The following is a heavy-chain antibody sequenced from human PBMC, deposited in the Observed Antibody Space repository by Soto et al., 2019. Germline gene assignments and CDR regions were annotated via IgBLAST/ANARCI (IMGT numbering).Heavy chain of an antibody. J-gene: IGHJ4*02. CDR2: ISYDGSNK. CDR1: GFTFSSYG. CDR3: AKDGQDYYFDY. Sequence: QVQLVESGGGVVQPGRSLRLSCAASGFTFSSYGMHWVRQAPGKGLEWVAVISYDGSNKYYADSVKGRFTISRDNSKNMLYLQMNSLRAEDTAVYYCAKDGQDYYFDYWGQGTLVTVSS. V-gene: IGHV3-30*18.